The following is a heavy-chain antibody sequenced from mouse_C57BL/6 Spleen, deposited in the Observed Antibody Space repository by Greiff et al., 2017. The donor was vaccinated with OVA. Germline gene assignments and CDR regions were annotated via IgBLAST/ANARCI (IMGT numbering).Heavy chain of an antibody. CDR3: ARRRDCYPDY. V-gene: IGHV1-64*01. J-gene: IGHJ2*01. D-gene: IGHD2-3*01. Sequence: VQLVESGAELVKPGASVKLSCKASGYTFTSYWMHWVKQRPGQGLEWIGMIHPNSGSTNYNEKFKSKATLTVDKSSSTAYMQLSSLTSEDSAVYYCARRRDCYPDYWGQGTTLTVSS. CDR2: IHPNSGST. CDR1: GYTFTSYW.